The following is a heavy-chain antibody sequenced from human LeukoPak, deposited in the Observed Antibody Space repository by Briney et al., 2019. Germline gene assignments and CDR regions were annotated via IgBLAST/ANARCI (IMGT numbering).Heavy chain of an antibody. V-gene: IGHV1-18*01. CDR1: GYSFTSYG. CDR3: ARVGYYDSSGDY. CDR2: ISAYNGNT. J-gene: IGHJ4*02. Sequence: GESLKISCKGSGYSFTSYGISWVRQAPGQGLEWMGWISAYNGNTNYAQKLQGRVTMTTDTSTSTAYMELRSLRSDDTAVYYCARVGYYDSSGDYWGQGTLVTVSS. D-gene: IGHD3-22*01.